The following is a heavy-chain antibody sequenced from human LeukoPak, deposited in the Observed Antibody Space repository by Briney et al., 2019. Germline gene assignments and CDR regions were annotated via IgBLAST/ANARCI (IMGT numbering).Heavy chain of an antibody. D-gene: IGHD6-13*01. Sequence: GASVKVSCKASGYTFTSYGICWVRQAPGHGLEWMGWISAYNGNRNYAQKLQGRVTMTTDTSTSTAYRELRSLRSDDTAVYYCARDQGAAAGSDYWGQGTLVTVSS. CDR2: ISAYNGNR. CDR1: GYTFTSYG. V-gene: IGHV1-18*01. J-gene: IGHJ4*02. CDR3: ARDQGAAAGSDY.